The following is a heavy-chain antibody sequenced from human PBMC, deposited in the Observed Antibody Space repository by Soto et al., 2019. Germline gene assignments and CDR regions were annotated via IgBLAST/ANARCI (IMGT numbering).Heavy chain of an antibody. Sequence: GASVKVSCKGFGYSFMKYGINWVLQAPGQGLEWVGWISPYSGYTHSAQKFHGRLTLTTDTAASTAYMELRILRSADTALYYCAREASVLIPADQPSRFDSWGQGTLVTVSS. V-gene: IGHV1-18*01. CDR1: GYSFMKYG. CDR3: AREASVLIPADQPSRFDS. J-gene: IGHJ4*02. D-gene: IGHD2-8*01. CDR2: ISPYSGYT.